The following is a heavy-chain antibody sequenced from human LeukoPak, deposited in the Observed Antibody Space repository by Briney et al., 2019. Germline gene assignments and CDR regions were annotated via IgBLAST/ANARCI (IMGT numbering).Heavy chain of an antibody. CDR2: IYYRGST. J-gene: IGHJ4*02. V-gene: IGHV4-31*11. D-gene: IGHD1-7*01. CDR1: GGSISSAGYY. Sequence: AQTLSLTCAVSGGSISSAGYYWSWIRQHRGKCLEWNGYIYYRGSTYYNPSLKSRVTLSVDTSKNQFSLDLNSVTAADTAVYYCASGRELTATLPFWGQGTLVTVSS. CDR3: ASGRELTATLPF.